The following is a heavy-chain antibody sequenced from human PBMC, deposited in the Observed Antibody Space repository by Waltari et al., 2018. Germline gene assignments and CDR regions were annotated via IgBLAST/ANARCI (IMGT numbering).Heavy chain of an antibody. D-gene: IGHD1-26*01. CDR2: IYYSGST. CDR3: ATDSEVGATSFDY. CDR1: GGSISSSSYY. Sequence: QLQLQESGPGLVKPSETLSLTCTVSGGSISSSSYYWGWIRQPPGKGLEWIGSIYYSGSTNYNPSLKSRVTISVDTSKNQFSLKLSSVTAADTAVYYCATDSEVGATSFDYWGQGTLVTVSS. J-gene: IGHJ4*02. V-gene: IGHV4-39*07.